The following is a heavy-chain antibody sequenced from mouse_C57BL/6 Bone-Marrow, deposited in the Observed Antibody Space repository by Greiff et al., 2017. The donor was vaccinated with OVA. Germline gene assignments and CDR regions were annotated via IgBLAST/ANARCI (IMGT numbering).Heavy chain of an antibody. CDR2: ISRKSNNYAT. Sequence: EVQRVESGGGLVQPKGSLKFSCAASGFSFNTYAMNWVRQAPGTGLEWVARISRKSNNYATYYAVSVKARFTIARDESESMLYLQMNNLKTEDTAIYSCVRHSYYSWMDYWGQGTSVTVSA. D-gene: IGHD2-12*01. V-gene: IGHV10-1*01. CDR3: VRHSYYSWMDY. CDR1: GFSFNTYA. J-gene: IGHJ4*01.